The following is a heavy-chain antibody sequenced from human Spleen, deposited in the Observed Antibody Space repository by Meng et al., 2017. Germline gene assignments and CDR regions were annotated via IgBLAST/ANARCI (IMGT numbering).Heavy chain of an antibody. CDR1: GDSIRSRDW. CDR3: VRNEGYSFGA. Sequence: VQVQESGPGMVKHSGTLSLICAVSGDSIRSRDWWSWVRQPPGKGLEWIGEISQGSGRTNYNPSLKSRVTISLDKSKNQFSLNVNSVTAADTAVYYCVRNEGYSFGAWGQGTLVTVSS. V-gene: IGHV4-4*02. D-gene: IGHD2-21*01. J-gene: IGHJ5*02. CDR2: ISQGSGRT.